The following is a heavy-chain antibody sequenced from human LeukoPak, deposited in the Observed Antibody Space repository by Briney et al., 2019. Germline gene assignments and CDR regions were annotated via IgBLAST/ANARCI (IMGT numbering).Heavy chain of an antibody. V-gene: IGHV4-39*07. J-gene: IGHJ6*03. CDR2: IYYSGST. CDR3: AGSYYDILTGYYKRGLYYYMDV. CDR1: GGSISSSSYY. D-gene: IGHD3-9*01. Sequence: SETLSLTCTVSGGSISSSSYYWGWIRQPPGKGLEWIGSIYYSGSTYYNPSLKSRVTISVDTSKNQFSLKLSSVTAADTAVYYCAGSYYDILTGYYKRGLYYYMDVWGKGTTVTVSS.